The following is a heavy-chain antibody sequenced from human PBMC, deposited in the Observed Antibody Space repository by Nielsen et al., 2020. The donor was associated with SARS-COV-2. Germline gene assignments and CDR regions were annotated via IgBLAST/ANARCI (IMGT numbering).Heavy chain of an antibody. V-gene: IGHV4-34*01. D-gene: IGHD3-16*01. J-gene: IGHJ6*02. Sequence: SETLSLTCAVYGGSFSGYYWSWIRQPPGKGLEWIGEINHSGNTNYNPSLKSRVTISVDTSKNQFSLKLSSVTAADTAVYYCARFSGKMITFGGVPARYYGMDVWGQGTTVTVSS. CDR1: GGSFSGYY. CDR3: ARFSGKMITFGGVPARYYGMDV. CDR2: INHSGNT.